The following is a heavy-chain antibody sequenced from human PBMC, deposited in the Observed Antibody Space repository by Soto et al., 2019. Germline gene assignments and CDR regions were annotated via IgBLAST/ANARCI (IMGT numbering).Heavy chain of an antibody. D-gene: IGHD3-3*02. V-gene: IGHV1-69*12. CDR1: GGTFSTSA. CDR3: ARDKDRQQLGGNYYYILAV. J-gene: IGHJ6*02. Sequence: QVQLMQSGAEVKKPGSSVKVSCKASGGTFSTSAISWVRQAPGEGLEWVGGIMPVFATPDYAQKFQGRVTISADESTTTAYLELTSLTTDDTAVYYCARDKDRQQLGGNYYYILAVWGQGTAITVSS. CDR2: IMPVFATP.